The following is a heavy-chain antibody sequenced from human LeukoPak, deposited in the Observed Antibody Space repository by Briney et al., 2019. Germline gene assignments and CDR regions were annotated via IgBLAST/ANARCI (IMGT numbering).Heavy chain of an antibody. CDR1: GFTFSSYA. CDR2: ISYDGSNK. V-gene: IGHV3-30-3*01. CDR3: ARDTGLLWFGESQGYFDY. J-gene: IGHJ4*02. D-gene: IGHD3-10*01. Sequence: PGGSLRLSCAASGFTFSSYAMHWVRQAPGKGLEWVAVISYDGSNKYYADSVKGRFTISRDNSKNTLYLQMNSLRAEDTAVYYCARDTGLLWFGESQGYFDYWGQGTLVTV.